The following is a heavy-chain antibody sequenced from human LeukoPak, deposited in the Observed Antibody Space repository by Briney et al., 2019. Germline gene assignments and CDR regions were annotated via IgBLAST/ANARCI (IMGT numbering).Heavy chain of an antibody. J-gene: IGHJ4*02. D-gene: IGHD3-22*01. CDR1: GFTFSSYS. CDR3: AXXPQXYYDSSGATDY. V-gene: IGHV3-21*01. Sequence: PXGSLXXXCAASGFTFSSYSMNWVRQAPGKGLEWVSSISSSSSYIYYADSVKGRFTISRDNSKNTLYLQMNSLRDEDTAVCYCAXXPQXYYDSSGATDYWGQGTLVTVSS. CDR2: ISSSSSYI.